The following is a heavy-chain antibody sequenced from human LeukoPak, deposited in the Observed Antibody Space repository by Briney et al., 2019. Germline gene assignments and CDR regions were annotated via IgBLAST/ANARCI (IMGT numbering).Heavy chain of an antibody. Sequence: SKTLSLTCSVSGYSISSGYYWGWIRQPPGKGLEWIGSVFHSGITYYKPSLKSRVTILVDTSKNQFSLKLTSVTAADTAVYYCARSQARLGSFDPWGQGALATVS. CDR3: ARSQARLGSFDP. CDR1: GYSISSGYY. J-gene: IGHJ5*02. CDR2: VFHSGIT. D-gene: IGHD6-19*01. V-gene: IGHV4-38-2*02.